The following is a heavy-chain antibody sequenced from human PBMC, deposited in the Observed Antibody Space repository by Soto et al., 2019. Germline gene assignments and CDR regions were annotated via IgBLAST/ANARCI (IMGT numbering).Heavy chain of an antibody. V-gene: IGHV4-31*03. CDR3: ARGSELEPEAEDYFDY. CDR2: IYYSGST. Sequence: QVQLQESGPGLVKPSQTLSLTCTVSGGSISSGGYYWSWIRQHPGKGLAWIGYIYYSGSTYYNPSLKSRVTISVDTSKNQFSLKLSSVTAADTAVYYCARGSELEPEAEDYFDYWGQGTLVTVSS. D-gene: IGHD1-1*01. CDR1: GGSISSGGYY. J-gene: IGHJ4*02.